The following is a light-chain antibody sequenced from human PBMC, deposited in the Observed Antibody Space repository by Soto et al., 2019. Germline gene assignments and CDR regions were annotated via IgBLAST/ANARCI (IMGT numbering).Light chain of an antibody. CDR2: DVR. J-gene: IGLJ3*02. CDR3: SSYGCGYNLLM. Sequence: QSALTQPASVSGSPGQSITISCTGTNSDVGGYNYVSWYQQHPGKAPKLMIYDVRYRPSGVTNRFSGSKSGNTASLTISGLQAEDEADYYCSSYGCGYNLLMFGGGTKLTVL. V-gene: IGLV2-14*03. CDR1: NSDVGGYNY.